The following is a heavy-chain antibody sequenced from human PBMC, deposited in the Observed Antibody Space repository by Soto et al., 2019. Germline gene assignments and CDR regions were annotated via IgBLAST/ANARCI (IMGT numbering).Heavy chain of an antibody. V-gene: IGHV3-64D*06. J-gene: IGHJ6*02. CDR2: ISSNGGST. Sequence: GGSLRLSCSASGFTFSSSAMHWVRQAPGKGLEYVSAISSNGGSTYYADSVKGRFTISRDNSKNTLYLQMSSLRAEDTAVYYCVKDSHGGYDFWSGYLRYYYGMDVWGQGTTVTVSS. CDR3: VKDSHGGYDFWSGYLRYYYGMDV. CDR1: GFTFSSSA. D-gene: IGHD3-3*01.